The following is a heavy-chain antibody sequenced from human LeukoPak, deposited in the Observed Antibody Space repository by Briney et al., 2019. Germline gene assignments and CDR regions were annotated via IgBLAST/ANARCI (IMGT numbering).Heavy chain of an antibody. D-gene: IGHD3-10*01. V-gene: IGHV1-2*02. J-gene: IGHJ6*03. CDR3: ARLLWFGESTPYYMDV. CDR2: INPNSGGT. Sequence: ASVKVSCXASGGTFSSYAISWVRQAPGQGLEWMGWINPNSGGTNYAQKFQGRVTMTRDTSISTAYMELSRLRSDDTAVYYCARLLWFGESTPYYMDVWGKGTTVTVSS. CDR1: GGTFSSYA.